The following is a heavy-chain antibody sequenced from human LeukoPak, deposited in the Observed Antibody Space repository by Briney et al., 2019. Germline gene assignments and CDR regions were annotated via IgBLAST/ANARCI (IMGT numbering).Heavy chain of an antibody. CDR2: IFYSGST. CDR3: ARDQRVAYYDYVWGSYRYVEYFDY. CDR1: GYSITNGYY. J-gene: IGHJ4*02. V-gene: IGHV4-38-2*02. D-gene: IGHD3-16*02. Sequence: PSETLSLTCAVSGYSITNGYYWGWIRQPPGKGLEWIRNIFYSGSTYYSPSLKRRATISLDTSRNQFSLKLSSVTAADTAVYYCARDQRVAYYDYVWGSYRYVEYFDYWGQGTLVTVSS.